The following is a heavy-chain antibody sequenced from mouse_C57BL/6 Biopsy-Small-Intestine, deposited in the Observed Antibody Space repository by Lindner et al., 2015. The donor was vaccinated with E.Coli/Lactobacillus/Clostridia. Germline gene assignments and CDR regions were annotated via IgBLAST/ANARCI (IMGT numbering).Heavy chain of an antibody. Sequence: VQLQESGPELVKPGASVKLSCKASGYAFSSSWMNWVKQRPGKGLEWIGRIYPGDGDTDHNGKFKGKATLTADKSSSTAYMQLKSLTSEDSAVYYCASPSITTEYWGQGTSVTVSS. V-gene: IGHV1-82*01. CDR1: GYAFSSSW. J-gene: IGHJ4*01. D-gene: IGHD1-1*01. CDR3: ASPSITTEY. CDR2: IYPGDGDT.